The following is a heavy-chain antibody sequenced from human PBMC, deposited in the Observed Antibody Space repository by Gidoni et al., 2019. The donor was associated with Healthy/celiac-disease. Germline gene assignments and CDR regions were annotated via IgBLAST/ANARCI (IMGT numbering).Heavy chain of an antibody. CDR2: IWYDGSNK. V-gene: IGHV3-33*01. Sequence: QAPGKGLEWVAVIWYDGSNKYYADSVKGRFTISRDNSKNTLYLQMNSLRAEDTAVYYCARDPGGYSYGFYYYYGMDVWGQGTTVTVSS. CDR3: ARDPGGYSYGFYYYYGMDV. J-gene: IGHJ6*02. D-gene: IGHD5-18*01.